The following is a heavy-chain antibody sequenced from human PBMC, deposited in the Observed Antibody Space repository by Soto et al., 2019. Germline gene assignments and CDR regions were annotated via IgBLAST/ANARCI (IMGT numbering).Heavy chain of an antibody. J-gene: IGHJ4*02. D-gene: IGHD6-13*01. Sequence: SETLSLTCTVSGVSISSYYWSWIRQPPGKGLEWIGYIYYSGSTNYNPSLKSRVTISVDTSKNQFSLKLSSVTAADTAVYYCARHGASSSWSPFDYWGQGTLVTVSS. V-gene: IGHV4-59*08. CDR1: GVSISSYY. CDR2: IYYSGST. CDR3: ARHGASSSWSPFDY.